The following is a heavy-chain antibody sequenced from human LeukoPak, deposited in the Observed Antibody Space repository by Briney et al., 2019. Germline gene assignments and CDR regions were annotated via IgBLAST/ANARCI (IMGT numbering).Heavy chain of an antibody. D-gene: IGHD1-1*01. CDR1: GYTFTGDY. CDR2: INPNSGGT. J-gene: IGHJ4*02. Sequence: ASVKVSCKASGYTFTGDYMYWVRQAPGQGLEWMGWINPNSGGTKYAQKFQGRVTMTRDTSISTAYMELSRLRSDDTAVYYCARGVGTYYFDYWGQGTLVTVSS. CDR3: ARGVGTYYFDY. V-gene: IGHV1-2*02.